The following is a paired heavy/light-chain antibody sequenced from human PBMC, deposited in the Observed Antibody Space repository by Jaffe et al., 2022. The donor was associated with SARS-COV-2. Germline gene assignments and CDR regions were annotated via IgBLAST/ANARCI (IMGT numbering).Light chain of an antibody. CDR1: SSDVGGYNY. CDR2: DVS. CDR3: ISYTSSSTWV. V-gene: IGLV2-14*01. Sequence: QSALTQPASVSGSPGQSITISCTGTSSDVGGYNYVSWYQQHPGQAPRLMIYDVSNRPSGVSNRFSGSKSDNTASLIISGLQAEDEGDYYCISYTSSSTWVFGGGTKLTVL. J-gene: IGLJ3*02.
Heavy chain of an antibody. CDR3: ARRRASSSGLDY. CDR2: IYYSGST. D-gene: IGHD6-19*01. Sequence: QLQLQESGPGLVKPSETLSLTCTVSGGSISASGYYWGWIRQPPGKGLEWIGNIYYSGSTYYSPSLRSRVTISLDTSKNQLSLKLSSVTAADTAVYYCARRRASSSGLDYWGQGTLVTVSS. V-gene: IGHV4-39*01. CDR1: GGSISASGYY. J-gene: IGHJ4*02.